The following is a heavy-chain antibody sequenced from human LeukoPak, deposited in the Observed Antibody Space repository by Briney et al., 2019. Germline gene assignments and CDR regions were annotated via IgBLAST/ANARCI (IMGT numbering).Heavy chain of an antibody. CDR1: GFTFSTYW. CDR3: ARDMVRGVFTTRTIDY. CDR2: IEQDGSEK. D-gene: IGHD3-10*01. Sequence: GGSLRLSCAASGFTFSTYWMSWVRQAPGKGLEWVAHIEQDGSEKYYVDSVEGRFTISRDNARNSLYLQMNSLRAEDTAVYYCARDMVRGVFTTRTIDYWGQGTLVTVSS. V-gene: IGHV3-7*01. J-gene: IGHJ4*02.